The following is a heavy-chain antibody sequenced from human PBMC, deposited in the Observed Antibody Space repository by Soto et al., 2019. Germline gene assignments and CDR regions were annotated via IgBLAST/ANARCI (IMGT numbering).Heavy chain of an antibody. CDR3: AGDRPETPTSFNAFDI. CDR1: GGSVSSGDHY. V-gene: IGHV4-61*08. J-gene: IGHJ3*02. Sequence: QVQLQESGPGLVKPSETLSLTCTVSGGSVSSGDHYWSWIRQPPGKGLEWIAYISHSGSASYNSSPRSRATRPIDMPKIQFPLSRRSAPAADTAFYYCAGDRPETPTSFNAFDIWGPGTLVTVSS. CDR2: ISHSGSA.